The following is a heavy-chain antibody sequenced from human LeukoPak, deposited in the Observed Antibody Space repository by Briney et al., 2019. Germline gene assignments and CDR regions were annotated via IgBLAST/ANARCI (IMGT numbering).Heavy chain of an antibody. D-gene: IGHD2-2*01. V-gene: IGHV1-69*05. CDR1: GGTFSSYA. CDR2: IIPIFGTA. J-gene: IGHJ6*03. Sequence: ASVKVSCKASGGTFSSYAISWVRQAPGQGLEWMGGIIPIFGTANYAQKFQGRVTITTDESTSTAYMELSSLRSEDTAVYYCARARTTKVVPAAIAGWLGFAPYYYYYYYMDVWDKGTTVTVSS. CDR3: ARARTTKVVPAAIAGWLGFAPYYYYYYYMDV.